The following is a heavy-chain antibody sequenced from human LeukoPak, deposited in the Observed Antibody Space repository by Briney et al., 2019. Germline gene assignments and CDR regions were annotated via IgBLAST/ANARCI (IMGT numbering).Heavy chain of an antibody. Sequence: SETLSLTCTVSGGSISSYYWSWIRQPAGKGLEWIGRIYTSGSTNSNPSLKSRVTMSVDTSKNQFSLKLSSVTAADTAMYYCAGSRIAAHPEMYYFDYRGQGTLVTVSS. J-gene: IGHJ4*02. CDR2: IYTSGST. D-gene: IGHD6-6*01. CDR3: AGSRIAAHPEMYYFDY. V-gene: IGHV4-4*07. CDR1: GGSISSYY.